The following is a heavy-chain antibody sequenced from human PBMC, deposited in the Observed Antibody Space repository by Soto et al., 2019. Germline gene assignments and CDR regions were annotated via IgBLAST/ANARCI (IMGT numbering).Heavy chain of an antibody. D-gene: IGHD3-10*01. V-gene: IGHV1-69*01. J-gene: IGHJ6*02. CDR2: IMPTVDSA. Sequence: QVQLVQSGAEVKTPGSSVKVSCKASGGTLSDYAISWVRQAPEQGLEWMGGIMPTVDSANYAQNFQGRPAISADESTSTANLELSSLRSDDTAVYYCAVAAVREIMAQESSGMAVWGQGTTVIVSS. CDR3: AVAAVREIMAQESSGMAV. CDR1: GGTLSDYA.